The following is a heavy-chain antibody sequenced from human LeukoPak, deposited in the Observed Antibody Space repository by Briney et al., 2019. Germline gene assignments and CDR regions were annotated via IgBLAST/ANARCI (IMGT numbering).Heavy chain of an antibody. D-gene: IGHD2-15*01. CDR1: GYTFTSYD. J-gene: IGHJ4*02. CDR2: MNPNSGNT. V-gene: IGHV1-8*02. Sequence: ASVKVSCKASGYTFTSYDINWVRQATGQGLEWMGWMNPNSGNTGYAQKFQGRVTMTRDTSTSIVYMELSSLRSEDTAVYYCARTLTLYCSGGSCYSPHFDYWGQGTLVTVSS. CDR3: ARTLTLYCSGGSCYSPHFDY.